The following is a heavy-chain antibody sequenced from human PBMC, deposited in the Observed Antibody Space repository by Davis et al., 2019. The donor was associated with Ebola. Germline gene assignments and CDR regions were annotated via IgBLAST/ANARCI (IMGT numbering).Heavy chain of an antibody. CDR3: ARNSGWNYFYYSMDV. D-gene: IGHD6-19*01. J-gene: IGHJ6*02. CDR2: ISVYNGNT. Sequence: ASVKVSCKASGYTFTNYGLSWVRQAPGQGLEWMGWISVYNGNTKYAQKVQGRVTMTTDTSTSTAYMELRSLSSDDTAVYYCARNSGWNYFYYSMDVWGQGTTVTVSS. CDR1: GYTFTNYG. V-gene: IGHV1-18*01.